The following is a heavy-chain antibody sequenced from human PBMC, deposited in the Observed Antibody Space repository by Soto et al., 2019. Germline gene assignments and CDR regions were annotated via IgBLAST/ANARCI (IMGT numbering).Heavy chain of an antibody. V-gene: IGHV3-23*01. Sequence: EVPLLESGGGLVQPGGSLRLSCAASGFSFSTHTLSWVRQAPGKGLVWLSSIGASGDATYYADSVKGRFTISRDNSEDTASLQMNSLRVDDTAVYYCAILRGLRKFWGQGTLVTVSS. J-gene: IGHJ4*02. D-gene: IGHD4-17*01. CDR3: AILRGLRKF. CDR1: GFSFSTHT. CDR2: IGASGDAT.